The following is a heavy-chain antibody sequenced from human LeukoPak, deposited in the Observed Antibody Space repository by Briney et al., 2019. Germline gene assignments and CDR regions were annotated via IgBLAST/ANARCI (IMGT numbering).Heavy chain of an antibody. Sequence: PSETLSLTCTVSGGSISSSSYYWGWIRQPPGKGLEWIGSIYYSGSTYYNPSLKSRVTISVDTSKNQFSLKLSSVTAADTAIYYCARDLGVVPPEDYDYFDYWGQGTLVTVSA. CDR3: ARDLGVVPPEDYDYFDY. D-gene: IGHD2-2*01. J-gene: IGHJ4*02. CDR2: IYYSGST. CDR1: GGSISSSSYY. V-gene: IGHV4-39*07.